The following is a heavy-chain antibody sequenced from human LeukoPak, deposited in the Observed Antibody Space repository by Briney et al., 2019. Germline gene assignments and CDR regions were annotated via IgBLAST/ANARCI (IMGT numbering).Heavy chain of an antibody. D-gene: IGHD1-7*01. CDR1: GYTFSRYG. J-gene: IGHJ3*02. CDR3: ARQSFIAGDNWNYVLNGDDALDI. V-gene: IGHV1-18*01. Sequence: ASMKVSCKASGYTFSRYGITWVRQAPGQGLEWMGWITAYDGNTNFAQNFQARVTMTTDTSTNTAYMELRSLRSDGTAVYYCARQSFIAGDNWNYVLNGDDALDIWGQGTMVTVSS. CDR2: ITAYDGNT.